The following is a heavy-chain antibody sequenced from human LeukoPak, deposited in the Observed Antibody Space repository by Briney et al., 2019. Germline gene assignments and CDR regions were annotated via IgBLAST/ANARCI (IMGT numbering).Heavy chain of an antibody. V-gene: IGHV4-4*07. D-gene: IGHD6-19*01. CDR1: GGSISSYY. J-gene: IGHJ4*02. CDR3: AREYSSGWYVAGIDY. CDR2: IYTSGST. Sequence: SETLSLTCTVSGGSISSYYWSWIRQPAGKGLEWIGRIYTSGSTNYNPSLKSRVTMSVDTSKNQFSLKLSSVTAADTAVYYCAREYSSGWYVAGIDYWGQGTLVTVSS.